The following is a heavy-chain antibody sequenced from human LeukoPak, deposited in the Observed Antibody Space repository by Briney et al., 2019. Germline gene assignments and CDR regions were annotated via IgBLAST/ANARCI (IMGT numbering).Heavy chain of an antibody. J-gene: IGHJ5*02. CDR2: LNHSGST. CDR1: GGSFSGYY. V-gene: IGHV4-34*01. Sequence: SETLSLTCAVYGGSFSGYYWSWIRQPPGKGLEWIGELNHSGSTNYNPSLKSRVTISVDTSKNQFSLKLSSVTAADTAVYYCARMLGYCSSTSCPGGWFDPWGQGTLVTVSS. CDR3: ARMLGYCSSTSCPGGWFDP. D-gene: IGHD2-2*01.